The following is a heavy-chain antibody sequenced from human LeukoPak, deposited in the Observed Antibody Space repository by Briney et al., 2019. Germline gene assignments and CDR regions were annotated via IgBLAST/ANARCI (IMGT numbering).Heavy chain of an antibody. J-gene: IGHJ4*02. D-gene: IGHD2-2*01. CDR3: AKGYCSTISCQYFDC. CDR2: VKKDGSEK. CDR1: GFTFTNNW. Sequence: GGSLRLSCAASGFTFTNNWMTWVRQAPGKGLEWVASVKKDGSEKYYVDSVKGRFTISRDNAKNSLYLQMNSLRAEDTAFYYCAKGYCSTISCQYFDCWGQGTLVTVSS. V-gene: IGHV3-7*03.